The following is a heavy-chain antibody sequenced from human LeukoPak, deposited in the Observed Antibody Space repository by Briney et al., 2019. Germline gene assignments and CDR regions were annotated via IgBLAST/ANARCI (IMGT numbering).Heavy chain of an antibody. D-gene: IGHD6-13*01. CDR1: GGSISSYY. Sequence: DPSETLSLTCTVSGGSISSYYWSWIRQPPGKGLEWIGYIYYSGSTNYNPSLKSRVTISVDTSKNQFSLKLSSVTDADTAVYYCARLPAGYSSSAYWGQGTLVTVSS. J-gene: IGHJ4*02. V-gene: IGHV4-59*01. CDR3: ARLPAGYSSSAY. CDR2: IYYSGST.